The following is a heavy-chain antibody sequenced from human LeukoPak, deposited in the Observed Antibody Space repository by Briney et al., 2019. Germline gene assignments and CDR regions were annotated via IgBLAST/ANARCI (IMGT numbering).Heavy chain of an antibody. CDR3: ARGPPKGELNFDY. Sequence: GGSLRLSCAASGFTFSSYWMSWVRQAPGKGLEWVANIKQDGSEKYYVDSVKGRFTISRDNAKNSLYLQMNSLRAEDTAVYYCARGPPKGELNFDYWGQGTLVTVSS. CDR2: IKQDGSEK. V-gene: IGHV3-7*03. J-gene: IGHJ4*02. CDR1: GFTFSSYW. D-gene: IGHD1-26*01.